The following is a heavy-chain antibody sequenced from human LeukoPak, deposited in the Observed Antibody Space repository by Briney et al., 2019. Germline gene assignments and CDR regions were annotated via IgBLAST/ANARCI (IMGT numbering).Heavy chain of an antibody. CDR3: ARGASGVYTVTTSWFDP. CDR2: INPNSGGT. D-gene: IGHD4-17*01. Sequence: GASVKVSCKASGYTFTGYYMHWVRQAPGQGPEWMGRINPNSGGTNYAQKFQGRVTMTRDTSISTAYMELSRLRSDDTAVYYCARGASGVYTVTTSWFDPWGQGTLVTVSS. J-gene: IGHJ5*02. CDR1: GYTFTGYY. V-gene: IGHV1-2*02.